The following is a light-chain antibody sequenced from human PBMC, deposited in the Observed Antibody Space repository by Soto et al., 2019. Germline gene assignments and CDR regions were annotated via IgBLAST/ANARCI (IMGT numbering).Light chain of an antibody. Sequence: QSVLTQPASVSGSPGQSITISCTGTGSDIGGSDHVSWYQQHPGKAPKLLIYEVSYRPSGVSNHFSASKSGNTASLTVSGLQADDEADYYCSSYTISNTLIFGGGTQLTVL. J-gene: IGLJ2*01. CDR3: SSYTISNTLI. V-gene: IGLV2-14*01. CDR2: EVS. CDR1: GSDIGGSDH.